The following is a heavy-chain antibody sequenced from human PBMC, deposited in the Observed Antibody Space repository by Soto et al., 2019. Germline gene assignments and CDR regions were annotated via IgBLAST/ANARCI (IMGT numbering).Heavy chain of an antibody. V-gene: IGHV1-46*02. Sequence: ASXKITCETPGYTHNTPHIDRLRQSPCQGLEWMGIINTSGGSTSYAQKFQGRVTMTRDTSTSTVYMELSSLRSEDTAVYYCARGVAVAGQDLDYWGQGTLVTVSS. CDR3: ARGVAVAGQDLDY. J-gene: IGHJ4*02. CDR1: GYTHNTPH. CDR2: INTSGGST. D-gene: IGHD6-19*01.